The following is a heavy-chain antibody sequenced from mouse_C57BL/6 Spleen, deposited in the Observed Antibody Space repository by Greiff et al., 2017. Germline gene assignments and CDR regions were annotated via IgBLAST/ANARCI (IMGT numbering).Heavy chain of an antibody. D-gene: IGHD1-1*01. CDR2: ISSGSSTI. Sequence: EVHLVESGGGLVKPGGSLKLSCAASGFTFSDYGMHWVRQAPEKGLEWVAYISSGSSTIYYADTVKGRFTISRDNAKNTLFLQMTSLRAEDTDMYYCARHGSTYYYAMDYWGQGTSVTVSS. V-gene: IGHV5-17*01. CDR1: GFTFSDYG. J-gene: IGHJ4*01. CDR3: ARHGSTYYYAMDY.